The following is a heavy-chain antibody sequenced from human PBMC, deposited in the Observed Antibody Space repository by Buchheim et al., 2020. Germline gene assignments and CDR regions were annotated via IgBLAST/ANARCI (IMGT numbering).Heavy chain of an antibody. CDR2: IYPGDSDT. V-gene: IGHV5-51*03. CDR3: ARQPGVVTNEAFHH. J-gene: IGHJ1*01. Sequence: EVQLVQSGAEVQKPGESLQISCQCSGYNFTNYWIGWVRQIPGKGLEWMGNIYPGDSDTRYSPSFQGHVTISVDTSISTAYLQWTSLKASDSGMYYCARQPGVVTNEAFHHWGQGTL. D-gene: IGHD2-15*01. CDR1: GYNFTNYW.